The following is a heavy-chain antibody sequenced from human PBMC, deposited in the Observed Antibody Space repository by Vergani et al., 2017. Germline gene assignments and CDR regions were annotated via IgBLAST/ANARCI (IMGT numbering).Heavy chain of an antibody. V-gene: IGHV3-21*01. J-gene: IGHJ3*02. Sequence: EVQLLESGGGLVQPGGSLRLSCAASGFTFSSYAMSWVRQAPGKGLEWVSAISSSSSYIYYADSVKGRFTISRDNAKNSLYLQMNSLRAEDTAVYYCAGPLGIAVAAYDAFDIWGQGTMVTVSS. CDR2: ISSSSSYI. CDR3: AGPLGIAVAAYDAFDI. CDR1: GFTFSSYA. D-gene: IGHD6-19*01.